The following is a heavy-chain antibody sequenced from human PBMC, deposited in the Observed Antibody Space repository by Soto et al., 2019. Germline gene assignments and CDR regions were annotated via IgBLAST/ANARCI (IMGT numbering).Heavy chain of an antibody. CDR2: VYYSGST. Sequence: QVQLQESGPGLVRPSETVSLICTVSGGSISNYYWSWIRQPPGKGLEWIGYVYYSGSTNYNPSLKSRVTISLDTPKNQFSLKLSSVTAADTAVYYCARRYCGGGSCYSGFDYWGQGTLVTVSS. D-gene: IGHD2-15*01. V-gene: IGHV4-59*01. CDR1: GGSISNYY. CDR3: ARRYCGGGSCYSGFDY. J-gene: IGHJ4*02.